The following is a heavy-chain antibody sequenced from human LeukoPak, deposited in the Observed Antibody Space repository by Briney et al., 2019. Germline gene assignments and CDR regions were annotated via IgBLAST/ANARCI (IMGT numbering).Heavy chain of an antibody. V-gene: IGHV3-30*02. D-gene: IGHD3-3*02. CDR1: GFTFSNYG. Sequence: PGGSLRLSCEASGFTFSNYGMHWVRQAPGKGLEWAAFIRHDGSKIYYADSVKGRFTISRDNSKNTLYLQMNSLRAEDTAVYYCAKDPGFAELAHLDYWGQGTLVTVSS. CDR3: AKDPGFAELAHLDY. CDR2: IRHDGSKI. J-gene: IGHJ4*02.